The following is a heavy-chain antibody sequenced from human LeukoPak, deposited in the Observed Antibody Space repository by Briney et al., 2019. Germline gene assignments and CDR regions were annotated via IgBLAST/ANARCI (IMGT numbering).Heavy chain of an antibody. CDR3: ARASRYYYDSSGYYYTYYFDY. J-gene: IGHJ4*02. CDR2: IYYSGST. CDR1: GGSISSGGYY. V-gene: IGHV4-31*03. D-gene: IGHD3-22*01. Sequence: SETLSLTCTVSGGSISSGGYYWSWIRQHPGKGLEWIGCIYYSGSTYYNPSLKSRVTISVDTSKNQFSLKLSSVTAADTAVYYCARASRYYYDSSGYYYTYYFDYWGQGTLVTVSS.